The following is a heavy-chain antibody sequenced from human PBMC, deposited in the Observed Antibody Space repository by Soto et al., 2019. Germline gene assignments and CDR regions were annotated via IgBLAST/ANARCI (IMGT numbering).Heavy chain of an antibody. Sequence: EVQLVESGGGLVKPGGSLRLSCAASGFTFSSYSMNWVRQAPGKGLEWVSSISSSSSYIYYADSVKGRFTISRDNAKNSLDLQMNSLRAEDTAVYYCARDIGGVGVAGDDYWGQGTLVTVSS. D-gene: IGHD6-19*01. CDR2: ISSSSSYI. CDR3: ARDIGGVGVAGDDY. V-gene: IGHV3-21*01. J-gene: IGHJ4*02. CDR1: GFTFSSYS.